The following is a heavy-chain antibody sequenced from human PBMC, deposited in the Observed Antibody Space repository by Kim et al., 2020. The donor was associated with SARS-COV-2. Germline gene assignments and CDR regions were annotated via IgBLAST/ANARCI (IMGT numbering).Heavy chain of an antibody. V-gene: IGHV3-30*18. J-gene: IGHJ4*02. CDR2: ISYDGSNK. CDR3: AKAGNYDFETRGFDY. D-gene: IGHD3-3*01. Sequence: GGSLRLSCAASGFTFSSYGMHWVRQAPGKGLEWVAVISYDGSNKYYADSVKGRFTISRDNSKNTLYLQMNSLRAEDTAVYYCAKAGNYDFETRGFDYWGQGTLVTVSS. CDR1: GFTFSSYG.